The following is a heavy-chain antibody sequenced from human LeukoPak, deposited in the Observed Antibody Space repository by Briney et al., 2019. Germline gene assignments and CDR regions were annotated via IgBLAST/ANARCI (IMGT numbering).Heavy chain of an antibody. J-gene: IGHJ3*01. V-gene: IGHV3-43D*04. Sequence: PGGSLRLSCVASGFAFDDYAMDWVRQAPGKGLEWVSFITWGGTTTSYVDSVKGRFTISRDNSKNSLYLQLDSLRVEDRGLYYCAGGGTSGIDLWGQGTTLTVSS. CDR2: ITWGGTTT. CDR1: GFAFDDYA. D-gene: IGHD2-15*01. CDR3: AGGGTSGIDL.